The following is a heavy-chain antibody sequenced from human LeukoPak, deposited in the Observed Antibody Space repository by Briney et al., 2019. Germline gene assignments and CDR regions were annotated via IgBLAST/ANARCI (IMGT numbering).Heavy chain of an antibody. CDR1: GYTFTASY. CDR2: INVNSGDT. Sequence: ASVKVPCKASGYTFTASYLHWVRQAPGQGLEYLGWINVNSGDTNHAQNFQGRVTLTRDTSINTAYMELSSLRSDDSALYYCAGEDCGGGPCRQGFDYWGQGTLVTVSS. D-gene: IGHD2-21*01. V-gene: IGHV1-2*02. J-gene: IGHJ4*02. CDR3: AGEDCGGGPCRQGFDY.